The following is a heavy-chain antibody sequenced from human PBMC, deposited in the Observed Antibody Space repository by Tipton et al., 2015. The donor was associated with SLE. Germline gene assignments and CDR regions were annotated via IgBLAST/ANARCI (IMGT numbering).Heavy chain of an antibody. CDR3: ACTSSWYEWFDP. V-gene: IGHV4-39*01. Sequence: TLSLTCTVSGGSISSSSYYWGWIRQPPGKGLEWIGGIYYSGSTYYNPSLKSRVTISVDTSKNQFSLKLSSVTAADTAVYYCACTSSWYEWFDPWGQGTLVTVSS. CDR1: GGSISSSSYY. CDR2: IYYSGST. J-gene: IGHJ5*02. D-gene: IGHD6-13*01.